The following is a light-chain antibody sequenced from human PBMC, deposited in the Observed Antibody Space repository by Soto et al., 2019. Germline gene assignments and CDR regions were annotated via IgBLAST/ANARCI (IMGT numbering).Light chain of an antibody. CDR2: STS. CDR3: QQYDSPIWT. Sequence: ENVLTQSPGTLSLSPGERATLSCRASQSVGSSYLAWYQQKPGQAPRLLLYSTSSRATDIPDRFSGSGSGTDFTLTISRLEPEDFAVYYCQQYDSPIWTFGQGTKVEIK. J-gene: IGKJ1*01. CDR1: QSVGSSY. V-gene: IGKV3-20*01.